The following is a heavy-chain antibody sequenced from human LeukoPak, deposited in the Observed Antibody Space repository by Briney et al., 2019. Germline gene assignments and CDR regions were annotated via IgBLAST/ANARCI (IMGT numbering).Heavy chain of an antibody. CDR1: GFTVSSSY. J-gene: IGHJ4*02. V-gene: IGHV3-66*01. Sequence: GGSLRLSCAASGFTVSSSYINWVRQAPGKGLEWVSIIYSGGSTFYADSVKGRFTISRDNAKNSLYLQMNSLRAEDTAVYYCARLLAYCGGDCYSFFDYWGQGTLVTVSS. D-gene: IGHD2-21*01. CDR3: ARLLAYCGGDCYSFFDY. CDR2: IYSGGST.